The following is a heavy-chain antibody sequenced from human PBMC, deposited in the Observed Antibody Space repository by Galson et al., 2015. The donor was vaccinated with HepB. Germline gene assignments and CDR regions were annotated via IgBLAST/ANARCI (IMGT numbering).Heavy chain of an antibody. CDR1: GFTFNNSA. V-gene: IGHV3-23*01. J-gene: IGHJ4*02. D-gene: IGHD3-9*01. CDR3: AKADDILTGYNYFDS. Sequence: SLRPSCAVAGFTFNNSAMSWVRQAPGQGLESVSGISGTGGTIYYAVSVKGRFTVSRDNSKNTLYLQMNSLRGEDTAIYYCAKADDILTGYNYFDSWGQGSLVTVSS. CDR2: ISGTGGTI.